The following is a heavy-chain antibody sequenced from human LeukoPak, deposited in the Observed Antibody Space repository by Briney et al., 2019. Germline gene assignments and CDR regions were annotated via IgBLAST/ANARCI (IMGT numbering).Heavy chain of an antibody. D-gene: IGHD6-19*01. CDR1: GGSISSGDYY. V-gene: IGHV4-30-4*08. CDR2: IYYSGST. J-gene: IGHJ4*02. CDR3: ASVLRAVAGTWRDY. Sequence: SETLSLTCTVSGGSISSGDYYWSWIRQPPGKGLEWIGYIYYSGSTYYNPSLKSRVTISVDTSKNQFSLKLSSVTAADTAVYNWASVLRAVAGTWRDYWGQGTLVTVSS.